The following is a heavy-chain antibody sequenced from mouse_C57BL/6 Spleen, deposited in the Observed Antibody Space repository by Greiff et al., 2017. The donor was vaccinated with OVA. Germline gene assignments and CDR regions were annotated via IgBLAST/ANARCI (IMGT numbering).Heavy chain of an antibody. J-gene: IGHJ3*01. CDR2: IHPNSGST. V-gene: IGHV1-64*01. CDR1: GYTFTSYW. Sequence: QVHVKQPGAELVKPGASVKLSCKASGYTFTSYWMHWVKQRPGQGLEWIGMIHPNSGSTNYNEKFKSKATLTVDKSSSTAYMQLSSLTSEDSAVYYCARGLRQFAYWGQGTLVTVSA. D-gene: IGHD1-2*01. CDR3: ARGLRQFAY.